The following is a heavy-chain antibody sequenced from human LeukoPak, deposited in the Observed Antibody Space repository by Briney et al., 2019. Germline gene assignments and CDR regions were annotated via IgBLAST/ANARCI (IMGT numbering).Heavy chain of an antibody. CDR2: ISGSGGST. J-gene: IGHJ1*01. D-gene: IGHD3-22*01. Sequence: PGGSLRLSCAASGFTFSSYGMSWVRQAPGKGLEWVSAISGSGGSTYYADSVKGRFTISRDNSKNTLYPQMNSLRAEDTAVYYCAKPNYYDSSGYLFPPEYFQHWGQGTLVTVSS. CDR1: GFTFSSYG. V-gene: IGHV3-23*01. CDR3: AKPNYYDSSGYLFPPEYFQH.